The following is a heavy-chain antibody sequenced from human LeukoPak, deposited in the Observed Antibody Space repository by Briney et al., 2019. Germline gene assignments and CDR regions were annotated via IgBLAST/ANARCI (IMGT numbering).Heavy chain of an antibody. Sequence: PSETLSLTCTVSGGSISSSSYYWGWIRQPPGKGLEWIGSIYYSGSTYYNPSLKSRVTISVDTSKNQFSLKLSSVTAADTAVYYCASQNGEDGYSYGYGWGQGTLVTVSS. CDR3: ASQNGEDGYSYGYG. V-gene: IGHV4-39*07. CDR2: IYYSGST. CDR1: GGSISSSSYY. D-gene: IGHD5-18*01. J-gene: IGHJ4*02.